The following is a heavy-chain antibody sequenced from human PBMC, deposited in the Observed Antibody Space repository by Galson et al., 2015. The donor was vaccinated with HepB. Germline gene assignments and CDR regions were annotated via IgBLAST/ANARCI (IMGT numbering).Heavy chain of an antibody. Sequence: TLSLTCTVSGGSIGSIYNGGYYWTWIRQQPGKGLEWIGYIYYSGTTYYNPSLKSRVAISVDTSKNQFSLKLSSVTAADTAVYYCARGMRYYYDSNGSLGGALDIWGQGTMVTVSS. D-gene: IGHD3-22*01. J-gene: IGHJ3*02. V-gene: IGHV4-31*03. CDR1: GGSIGSIYNGGYY. CDR3: ARGMRYYYDSNGSLGGALDI. CDR2: IYYSGTT.